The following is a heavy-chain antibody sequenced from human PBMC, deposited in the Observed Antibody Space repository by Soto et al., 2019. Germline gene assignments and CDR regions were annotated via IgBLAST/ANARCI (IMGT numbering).Heavy chain of an antibody. Sequence: AGGSLRLSCEASGFTFSGFDMHWVRQPTGKGLEWVSSIGTAGDTYYAVSVKGRFTISRDNAKNSLSLQMNSLRAGDMAVYFCAKGQEIGTHFFDSWGQGAQVTVSS. D-gene: IGHD6-13*01. V-gene: IGHV3-13*01. CDR2: IGTAGDT. CDR3: AKGQEIGTHFFDS. J-gene: IGHJ4*02. CDR1: GFTFSGFD.